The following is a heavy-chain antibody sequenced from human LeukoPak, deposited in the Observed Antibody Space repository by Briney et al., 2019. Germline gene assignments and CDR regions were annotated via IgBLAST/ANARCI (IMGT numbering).Heavy chain of an antibody. V-gene: IGHV1-8*01. CDR1: GYTFTSYD. CDR3: ARSVATGSDDILTGYYRFDP. D-gene: IGHD3-9*01. Sequence: ASVKVSCKASGYTFTSYDINWVRQATGQGLEWMGWMNPNSGNTGYAQKFQGRVTMTRNTSISTAYMELSSVTAADTAVYYCARSVATGSDDILTGYYRFDPWGQGTLVTVSS. CDR2: MNPNSGNT. J-gene: IGHJ5*02.